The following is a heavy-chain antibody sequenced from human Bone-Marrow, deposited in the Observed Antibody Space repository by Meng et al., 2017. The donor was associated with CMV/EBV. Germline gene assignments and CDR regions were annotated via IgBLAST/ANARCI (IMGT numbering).Heavy chain of an antibody. V-gene: IGHV3-48*03. Sequence: GESLKIFCVASGFSFSSYDMNWVRQAPGKGPEWVSYISNSDATVYYADSVRGRFTISRDNSKNALFLHLNSLRVDDTAVYYCVRETGEGYSRGWIWGLGTLVTVSS. CDR1: GFSFSSYD. J-gene: IGHJ4*02. CDR2: ISNSDATV. CDR3: VRETGEGYSRGWI. D-gene: IGHD6-19*01.